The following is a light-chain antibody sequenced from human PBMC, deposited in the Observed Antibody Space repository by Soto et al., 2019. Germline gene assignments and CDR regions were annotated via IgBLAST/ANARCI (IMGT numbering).Light chain of an antibody. V-gene: IGKV3-11*01. CDR1: QSVSSY. CDR3: QQRSNWPSIT. CDR2: DAS. J-gene: IGKJ5*01. Sequence: EIVLTQSPATLSLSPGERDTLSCRASQSVSSYLAWYQQKPGQAPRLLIYDASNRATGIPARFSGSGSGTDFTLTITILEPEDSAVYYCQQRSNWPSITFDQGTRLEIK.